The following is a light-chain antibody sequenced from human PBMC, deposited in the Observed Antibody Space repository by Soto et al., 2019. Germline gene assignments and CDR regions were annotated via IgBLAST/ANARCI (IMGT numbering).Light chain of an antibody. V-gene: IGKV3-20*01. CDR3: QQYGSSGT. J-gene: IGKJ1*01. CDR2: GAS. CDR1: QSVSSSY. Sequence: EIVLTQSPGTLSLSPWERATLSCRASQSVSSSYLAWYQQKPGQAPRLLIYGASSRATGIPDRFSGSGSGTDFTLTISRLEPEDFAVYYCQQYGSSGTFGQGTKVDIK.